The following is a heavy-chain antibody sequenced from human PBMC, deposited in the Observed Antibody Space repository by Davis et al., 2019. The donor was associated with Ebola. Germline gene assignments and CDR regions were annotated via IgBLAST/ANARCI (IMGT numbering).Heavy chain of an antibody. Sequence: GESLKISCVASSTFTFSDYGMTWVRQAPGKGLEWVALITSTGYTKYYADSVKGRFTISRDNSKNTLYLDMNGLREGDTAFYYCTKGGSPDYWGQGTLVTVSS. D-gene: IGHD6-13*01. J-gene: IGHJ4*02. V-gene: IGHV3-30*18. CDR2: ITSTGYTK. CDR1: TFTFSDYG. CDR3: TKGGSPDY.